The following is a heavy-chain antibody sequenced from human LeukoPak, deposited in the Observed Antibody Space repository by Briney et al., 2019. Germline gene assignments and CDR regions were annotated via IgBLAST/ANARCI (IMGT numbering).Heavy chain of an antibody. D-gene: IGHD2-8*02. J-gene: IGHJ5*02. CDR1: GGFISSSSYY. CDR3: ARKAAWYNWFDP. V-gene: IGHV4-39*07. CDR2: INHSGST. Sequence: PSETLSLTCTVSGGFISSSSYYWSWIRQPPGKGLEWIGEINHSGSTNYNPSLKSRVTISVDTSKNQFSLKLSSVTAADTAVYYCARKAAWYNWFDPWGQGTLVTVSS.